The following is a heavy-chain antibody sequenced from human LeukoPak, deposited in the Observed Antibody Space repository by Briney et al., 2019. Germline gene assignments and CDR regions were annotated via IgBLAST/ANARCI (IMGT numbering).Heavy chain of an antibody. V-gene: IGHV1-46*01. J-gene: IGHJ6*03. CDR3: ARGVSADYSIYYYYYMDD. D-gene: IGHD4-11*01. CDR2: INPSGGST. CDR1: GYTFTSYY. Sequence: ASVKVSCKASGYTFTSYYMHWVRQAPGQGLEWMGIINPSGGSTSYAQKFQGRVTMTRDTSTSTVYMELSSLRSEDTAVYYCARGVSADYSIYYYYYMDDWGKGTTVTVSS.